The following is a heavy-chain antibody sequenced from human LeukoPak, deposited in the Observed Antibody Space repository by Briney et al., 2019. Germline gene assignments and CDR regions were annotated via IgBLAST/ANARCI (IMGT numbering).Heavy chain of an antibody. CDR3: AKERFLELGYYMDV. J-gene: IGHJ6*03. D-gene: IGHD3-3*01. CDR1: GFTFSSYS. CDR2: ISSSSSYI. Sequence: PGGSLRLSCAASGFTFSSYSMNWVRQAPGKGLEWVSSISSSSSYIYYADSVKGRFTISRDNAKNSLYLQMNSLRAEDTAVYYCAKERFLELGYYMDVWGKGATVTVSS. V-gene: IGHV3-21*01.